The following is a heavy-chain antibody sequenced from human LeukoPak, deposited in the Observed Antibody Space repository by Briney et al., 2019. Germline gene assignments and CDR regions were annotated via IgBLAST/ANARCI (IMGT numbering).Heavy chain of an antibody. J-gene: IGHJ5*02. CDR2: IYYSGSI. Sequence: PSETLSLTCTVSGGSISSGSYYWSWILQPPGKGLEWIGYIYYSGSINYNPSLKSRVTISVDTSKNQFSLKLSSVTAADTAVYYCARGLYYYDSSGYYYNWFDPWGQGTLVTVSS. CDR1: GGSISSGSYY. D-gene: IGHD3-22*01. CDR3: ARGLYYYDSSGYYYNWFDP. V-gene: IGHV4-61*01.